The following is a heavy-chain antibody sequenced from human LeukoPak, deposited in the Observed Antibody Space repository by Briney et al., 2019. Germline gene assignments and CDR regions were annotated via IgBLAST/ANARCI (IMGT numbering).Heavy chain of an antibody. D-gene: IGHD3-22*01. CDR1: GGSISSSSYY. CDR3: ARVSSGRIYYDEKYYFDY. CDR2: IYYSGST. J-gene: IGHJ4*02. Sequence: SETLSLTCTVSGGSISSSSYYWGWIRQPPGKGLEWIGSIYYSGSTYYNPSLKSRITISVDTSKNQFSLKLSSVTAADTAVYYCARVSSGRIYYDEKYYFDYWGQGTLVTVSS. V-gene: IGHV4-39*07.